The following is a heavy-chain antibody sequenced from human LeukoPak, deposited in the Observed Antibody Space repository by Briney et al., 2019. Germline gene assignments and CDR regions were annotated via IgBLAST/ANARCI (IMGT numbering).Heavy chain of an antibody. CDR2: IHPGDSDT. CDR1: GYSFTSYW. J-gene: IGHJ5*02. Sequence: GESLKISCKGSGYSFTSYWIAWVRQMPGKGLEWMGIIHPGDSDTRYSPSFQGQVTISADKSITTAYLQWSSLKAPDTAMYYCARHLGYCSSTSCFSSQFDPWGQGTLVTVSS. CDR3: ARHLGYCSSTSCFSSQFDP. D-gene: IGHD2-2*01. V-gene: IGHV5-51*01.